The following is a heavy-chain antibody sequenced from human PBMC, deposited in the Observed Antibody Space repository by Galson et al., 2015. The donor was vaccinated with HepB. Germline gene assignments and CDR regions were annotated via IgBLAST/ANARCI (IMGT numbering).Heavy chain of an antibody. Sequence: SCKAFGYTFTSHDINWVRQAAGQGLEWMGWMNLNSGNTDYAQKFQGRVTMTRDTSMSTAYMELSSLRAEDTAVYYCARGGYIDNWFDPWGQGTLVTVSS. CDR2: MNLNSGNT. CDR1: GYTFTSHD. J-gene: IGHJ5*02. CDR3: ARGGYIDNWFDP. D-gene: IGHD5-12*01. V-gene: IGHV1-8*01.